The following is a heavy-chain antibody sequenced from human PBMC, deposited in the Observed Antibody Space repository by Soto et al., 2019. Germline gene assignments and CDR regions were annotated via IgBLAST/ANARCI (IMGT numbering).Heavy chain of an antibody. J-gene: IGHJ5*02. Sequence: SETLSLTCSVSDDSINSDKYYWGWIRQPPGKGLEWIGSIYYRGNTYYSPSLQTRVTISLDKSKNQFSLKLSSVTAADTAVYYCARGKGPLWSAVRGVMGNWFDPWGQGTLVNVSS. V-gene: IGHV4-39*01. CDR1: DDSINSDKYY. CDR3: ARGKGPLWSAVRGVMGNWFDP. D-gene: IGHD3-10*01. CDR2: IYYRGNT.